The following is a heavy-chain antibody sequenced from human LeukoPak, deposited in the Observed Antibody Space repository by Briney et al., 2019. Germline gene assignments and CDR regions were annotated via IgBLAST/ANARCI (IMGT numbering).Heavy chain of an antibody. J-gene: IGHJ4*02. Sequence: SQTLSLTGTVSGGSISSGDYYWSWIRQPPGKGLEWIGYIYYSGSTYYNPSLKSRVTISVDTSKNQFSLKLSSVTAADTAVYYCARGNSGYDFFYVGNFDYWGQGTLVTVSS. CDR1: GGSISSGDYY. D-gene: IGHD5-12*01. V-gene: IGHV4-30-4*08. CDR3: ARGNSGYDFFYVGNFDY. CDR2: IYYSGST.